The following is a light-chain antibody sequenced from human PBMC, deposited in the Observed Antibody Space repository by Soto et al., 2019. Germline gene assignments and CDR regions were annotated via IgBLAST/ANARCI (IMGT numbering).Light chain of an antibody. CDR3: AAWDNSLSGSYV. CDR1: SSNIGSNY. CDR2: SNN. J-gene: IGLJ1*01. Sequence: QSVLTQPASASGTPGQSVTISCSESSSNIGSNYVYWYQQLPGTGPKLLIYSNNQRPSGVPDRVSGSKSGTSASLAISGLRSDDEADYYCAAWDNSLSGSYVFGAGTKVTVL. V-gene: IGLV1-47*02.